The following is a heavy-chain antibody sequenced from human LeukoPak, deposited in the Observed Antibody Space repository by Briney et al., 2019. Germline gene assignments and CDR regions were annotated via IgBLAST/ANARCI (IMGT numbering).Heavy chain of an antibody. D-gene: IGHD3-10*01. Sequence: ASVKVSCKASGGTFSSYAISWVRQAPGQGLEWMGGIIPIFGTANYAQKFQGRVTITAGESTSTAYMELSSLRSEDTAVYYCARGMVRGVIIIHWFDPWGQGTLVTVSS. CDR1: GGTFSSYA. V-gene: IGHV1-69*13. CDR2: IIPIFGTA. J-gene: IGHJ5*02. CDR3: ARGMVRGVIIIHWFDP.